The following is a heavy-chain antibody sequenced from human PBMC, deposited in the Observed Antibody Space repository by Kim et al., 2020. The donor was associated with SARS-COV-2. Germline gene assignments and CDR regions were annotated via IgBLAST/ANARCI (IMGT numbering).Heavy chain of an antibody. J-gene: IGHJ5*02. D-gene: IGHD3-10*01. CDR2: INHSGST. V-gene: IGHV4-34*01. CDR3: ARGTDYYLHRGQIDP. CDR1: GGSFSGYY. Sequence: SETLSLTCAVYGGSFSGYYWSWIRQPPGKGLEWIGEINHSGSTNYNPSLKSRVTISVDTSKNQFSLKLSSVTAADTAVYYCARGTDYYLHRGQIDPWGQGTLVTVSS.